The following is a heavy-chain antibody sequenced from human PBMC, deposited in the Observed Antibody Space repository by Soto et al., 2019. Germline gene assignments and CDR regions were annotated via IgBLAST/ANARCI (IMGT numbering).Heavy chain of an antibody. CDR1: GNTVPNYA. V-gene: IGHV1-3*01. CDR3: ARDSDFYRADY. D-gene: IGHD2-21*02. Sequence: ASVKVSCKASGNTVPNYAIHWVRQAPGQRLEWMGWINGGNGNTYYSEHFQGRVTFTRDTSAGTVYMQLSSLRVEDTAVYYCARDSDFYRADYWGQGTLVTVSS. J-gene: IGHJ4*02. CDR2: INGGNGNT.